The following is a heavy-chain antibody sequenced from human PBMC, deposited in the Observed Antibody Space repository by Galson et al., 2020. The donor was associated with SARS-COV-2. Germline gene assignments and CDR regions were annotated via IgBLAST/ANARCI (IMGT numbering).Heavy chain of an antibody. V-gene: IGHV3-30*04. CDR3: ATIGYCSGGSCYPEYFQH. Sequence: LSLTCAASGFTFSSYAMHWVRQAPGKGLEWVAVISYDGSNKYYADSVKGRFTISRDNSKNTLYLQMNSLRAEDTAVYYCATIGYCSGGSCYPEYFQHWGQGTLVTVSS. CDR1: GFTFSSYA. D-gene: IGHD2-15*01. J-gene: IGHJ1*01. CDR2: ISYDGSNK.